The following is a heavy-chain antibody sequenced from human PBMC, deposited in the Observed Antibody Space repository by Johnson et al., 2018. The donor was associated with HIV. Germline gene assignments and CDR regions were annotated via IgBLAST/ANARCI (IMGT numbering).Heavy chain of an antibody. CDR3: AKDNVVGALTIWGNRAFDS. CDR2: ISWKSGNT. CDR1: GFTFDEYV. Sequence: EVQLVEFGGGWVQPGRSLRVSCAASGFTFDEYVIHWVRQAPGKGLEWVSGISWKSGNTGYADSVKGRFTISRDNAKNFVHLQMNSLRADDTALYYCAKDNVVGALTIWGNRAFDSWGQGTMVTVSS. J-gene: IGHJ3*01. D-gene: IGHD1-26*01. V-gene: IGHV3-9*01.